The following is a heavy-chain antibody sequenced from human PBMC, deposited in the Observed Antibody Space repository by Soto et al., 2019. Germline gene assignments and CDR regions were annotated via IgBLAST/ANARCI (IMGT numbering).Heavy chain of an antibody. V-gene: IGHV3-33*01. J-gene: IGHJ4*02. D-gene: IGHD6-19*01. CDR1: GFTFSSYG. CDR3: ARGGAIAVAGIPLGNRQTGPVDY. Sequence: QVQLVESGGGVVQPGRSLRLSCAASGFTFSSYGMHWVRQAPGKGLEWVAVIWYDGSNTYYADSVKGRFTISRDNSKNTLYLQMNSLRAEDTAVYYCARGGAIAVAGIPLGNRQTGPVDYWGQGTLVTVSS. CDR2: IWYDGSNT.